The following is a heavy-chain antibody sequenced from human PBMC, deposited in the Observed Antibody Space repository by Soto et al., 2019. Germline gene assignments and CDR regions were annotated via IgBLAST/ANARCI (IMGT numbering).Heavy chain of an antibody. V-gene: IGHV4-31*03. Sequence: QVQLQESGPGLVQPSQTLSLTCTVSGDSIDSGGHYWGWVRQHPGKGLEWIGDKFHNGNTHYNPSLNPRVAISTDASKHQFSLMVNAATAADAAVYFCARYSSAYSRFAFWGQGSLVIVSS. CDR1: GDSIDSGGHY. CDR2: KFHNGNT. D-gene: IGHD6-6*01. J-gene: IGHJ4*02. CDR3: ARYSSAYSRFAF.